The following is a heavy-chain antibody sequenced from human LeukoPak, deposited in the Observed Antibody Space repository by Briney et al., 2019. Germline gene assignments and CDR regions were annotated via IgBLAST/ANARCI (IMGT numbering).Heavy chain of an antibody. CDR3: ARSRSMVRGVTPTNWFDP. CDR1: GYTFTGYD. V-gene: IGHV1-8*01. J-gene: IGHJ5*02. D-gene: IGHD3-10*01. CDR2: MNPNSGNT. Sequence: ASVKVSCKASGYTFTGYDINWVRQATGQGLEWMGWMNPNSGNTGCAQKLQGRVTMTRNTSISTAYMELSSLRSEDTAVYYCARSRSMVRGVTPTNWFDPWGQGTLVTVSS.